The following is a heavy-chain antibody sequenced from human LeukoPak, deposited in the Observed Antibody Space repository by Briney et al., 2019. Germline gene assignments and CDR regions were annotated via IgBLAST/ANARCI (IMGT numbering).Heavy chain of an antibody. CDR2: INPNSGGT. Sequence: ASVKVSXKASGYTFIGYYMHWVRQAPGQGLEWMGRINPNSGGTNYAQKFQGRVTMTRDTTISTAYMELSRLRSDDTAMYYCATVDLDDILTEPLDYWGQGTLVTVSS. V-gene: IGHV1-2*06. J-gene: IGHJ4*02. CDR3: ATVDLDDILTEPLDY. CDR1: GYTFIGYY. D-gene: IGHD3-9*01.